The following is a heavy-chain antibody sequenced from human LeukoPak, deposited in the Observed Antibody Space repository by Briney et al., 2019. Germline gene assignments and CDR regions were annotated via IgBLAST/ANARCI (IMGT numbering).Heavy chain of an antibody. V-gene: IGHV4-34*01. Sequence: SETLSLTCAVYGGSFSGYYWSWIRQPPGKGLEWIGEINHSGSTNYNPSLKSRVTISVDTSKNQFSLKLSSVTAADTAVYYCARASVSPTYYYGMDVWGQGTTVTVSS. J-gene: IGHJ6*02. CDR3: ARASVSPTYYYGMDV. CDR2: INHSGST. CDR1: GGSFSGYY.